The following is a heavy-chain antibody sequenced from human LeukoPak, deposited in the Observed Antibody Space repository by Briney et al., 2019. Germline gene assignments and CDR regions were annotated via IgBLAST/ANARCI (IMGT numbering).Heavy chain of an antibody. J-gene: IGHJ4*02. CDR1: GYAFTGYY. CDR3: ASSIVVADPPDY. CDR2: INPNSGGT. Sequence: ASVKISCKPSGYAFTGYYICWVRQAPGQGLEWVGWINPNSGGTKYTQKFQDRVIMTRDTSMNTAYMELSTLRSDDTAVYYCASSIVVADPPDYWGQGTLVIVSS. V-gene: IGHV1-2*02. D-gene: IGHD3-22*01.